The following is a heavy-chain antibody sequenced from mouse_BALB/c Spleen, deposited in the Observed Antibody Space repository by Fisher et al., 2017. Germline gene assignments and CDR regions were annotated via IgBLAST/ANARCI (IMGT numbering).Heavy chain of an antibody. D-gene: IGHD2-14*01. J-gene: IGHJ4*01. Sequence: KFKGKATLTVDKSSSTAYMELNSLTNEDSAVYYCTSGVPYAMDYWGQGTSVTVSS. CDR3: TSGVPYAMDY. V-gene: IGHV1-69*02.